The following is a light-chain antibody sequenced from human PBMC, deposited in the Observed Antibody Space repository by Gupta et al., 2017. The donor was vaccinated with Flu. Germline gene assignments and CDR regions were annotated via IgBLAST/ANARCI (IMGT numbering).Light chain of an antibody. J-gene: IGKJ1*01. V-gene: IGKV1-5*03. CDR2: KAS. CDR3: QQYNIPPWT. CDR1: QSISSW. Sequence: DIQLTKSPSTLSASVGDRVTITCRASQSISSWLAWYQQKPGKAPKLLIYKASSLESGVPSRFSGSGAGTEFTLTISSLQPDDFATYYCQQYNIPPWTFGEGTKVEIK.